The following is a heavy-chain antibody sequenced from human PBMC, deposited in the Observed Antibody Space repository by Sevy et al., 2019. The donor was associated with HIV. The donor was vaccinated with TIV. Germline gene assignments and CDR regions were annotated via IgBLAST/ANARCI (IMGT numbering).Heavy chain of an antibody. V-gene: IGHV3-30*18. Sequence: GGSLRPSCAASGFTFSSYGMHWVRQAPGKGLEWVAVISYDGSNKYYADSVKGRFTISRDNSKNTLYLQMNSLTAEDTAVYYCAKPRAAAAKNPGEYWGQGTLVTVSS. CDR2: ISYDGSNK. J-gene: IGHJ4*02. D-gene: IGHD6-13*01. CDR3: AKPRAAAAKNPGEY. CDR1: GFTFSSYG.